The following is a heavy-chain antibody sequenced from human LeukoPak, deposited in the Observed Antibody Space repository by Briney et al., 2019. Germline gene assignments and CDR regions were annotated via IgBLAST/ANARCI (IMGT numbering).Heavy chain of an antibody. CDR1: GFTFSSYA. CDR2: IIDSGEST. Sequence: AGGSLRLSCAASGFTFSSYAMSWVRQAPGEGLEWVSGIIDSGESTYYANFAKGRFTISRDNSNNTLYLQMNSLRAEDTAVYYCAKLGGQELHNYYVAVCGKGTTVAVSS. CDR3: AKLGGQELHNYYVAV. V-gene: IGHV3-23*01. D-gene: IGHD3-16*01. J-gene: IGHJ6*03.